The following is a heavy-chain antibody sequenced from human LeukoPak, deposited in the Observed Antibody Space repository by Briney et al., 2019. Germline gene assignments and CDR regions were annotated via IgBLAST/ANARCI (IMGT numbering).Heavy chain of an antibody. CDR2: IKQDGSEK. V-gene: IGHV3-7*01. CDR3: ARDRDYSNYNLDY. Sequence: QSGGSLRLSCAASGFTFSSYWMTWVRQAPGKGLEWVASIKQDGSEKDYVDSVKGRFTISRDNAKNSLYLQMNSLRAEDTALYYCARDRDYSNYNLDYWGQGTLVTVSS. CDR1: GFTFSSYW. J-gene: IGHJ4*02. D-gene: IGHD4-11*01.